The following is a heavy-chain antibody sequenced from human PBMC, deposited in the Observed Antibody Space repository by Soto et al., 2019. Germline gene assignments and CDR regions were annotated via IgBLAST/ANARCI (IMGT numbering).Heavy chain of an antibody. CDR1: GGSISSGYYY. D-gene: IGHD6-25*01. J-gene: IGHJ6*02. Sequence: SETLSLTCSVSGGSISSGYYYWSWIRQPPGKGLEWIGNIYYSGNTYYNPFLKSRLIISIDTSKNQFSLNLSSVTAADTAIYYCARESGGYDSSTRYGLDVWGQGTTVTVSS. CDR2: IYYSGNT. V-gene: IGHV4-30-4*01. CDR3: ARESGGYDSSTRYGLDV.